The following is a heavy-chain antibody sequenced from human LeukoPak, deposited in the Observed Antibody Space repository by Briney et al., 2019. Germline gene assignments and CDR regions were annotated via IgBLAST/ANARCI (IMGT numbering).Heavy chain of an antibody. CDR2: IRYDGSNK. CDR3: ARKGYCSGGSCYEYWYFDL. D-gene: IGHD2-15*01. CDR1: GFTFSNYG. J-gene: IGHJ2*01. V-gene: IGHV3-30*02. Sequence: GGSLRLSCAASGFTFSNYGMHWVRQAPGKGLEWVAFIRYDGSNKNYADSAKGRFTISRDNSKNTLYLQMNSLSAEDTAVYYCARKGYCSGGSCYEYWYFDLWGRGTLVTVSS.